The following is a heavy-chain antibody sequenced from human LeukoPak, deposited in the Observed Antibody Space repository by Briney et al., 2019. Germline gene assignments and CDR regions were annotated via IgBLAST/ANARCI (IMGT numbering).Heavy chain of an antibody. CDR1: GGSISSSSYY. V-gene: IGHV4-39*07. J-gene: IGHJ4*02. CDR3: ARVGSSITMIVVDAPRD. CDR2: IYYSGST. Sequence: SETLSLTCTVSGGSISSSSYYWGWIRQPPGKGLEWIGSIYYSGSTYYNPSLKSRVTISVDTSKNQFSLKLSSVTAADTAVYYCARVGSSITMIVVDAPRDWGQGTLVTVSS. D-gene: IGHD3-22*01.